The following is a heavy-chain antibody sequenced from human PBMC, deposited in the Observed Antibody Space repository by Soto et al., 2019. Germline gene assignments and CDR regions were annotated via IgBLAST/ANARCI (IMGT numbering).Heavy chain of an antibody. Sequence: QVQLQESGPGLVKPSGTLSLTCAVSGGSISSSNWWSWVRQPPGKGLEWIGEIYHSGSTNYNPSLKSLVTISVDKSKNQFSLKLRSVTAEDTAVYYCATLPATSDFDYWGQGTLVTVSS. CDR2: IYHSGST. J-gene: IGHJ4*02. CDR1: GGSISSSNW. D-gene: IGHD2-2*01. CDR3: ATLPATSDFDY. V-gene: IGHV4-4*02.